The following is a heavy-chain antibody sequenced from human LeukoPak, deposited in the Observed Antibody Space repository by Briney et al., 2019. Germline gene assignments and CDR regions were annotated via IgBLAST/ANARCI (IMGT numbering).Heavy chain of an antibody. D-gene: IGHD1-26*01. V-gene: IGHV3-66*01. Sequence: GGSLRLSCAASGFTVSSDYVSWVRQAPGKGLEWVSVIYSGGTTYYADSVKGRFAISRDNAKNSLFLQMNSLRAEDTALYYCVRGGVYWGQGTLVTVSS. CDR1: GFTVSSDY. CDR2: IYSGGTT. J-gene: IGHJ4*02. CDR3: VRGGVY.